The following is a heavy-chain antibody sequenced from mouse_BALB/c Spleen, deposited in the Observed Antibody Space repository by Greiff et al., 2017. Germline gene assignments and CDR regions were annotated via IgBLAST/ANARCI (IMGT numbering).Heavy chain of an antibody. D-gene: IGHD1-1*01. J-gene: IGHJ4*01. V-gene: IGHV5-17*02. CDR3: ARRAHYYGSSEAMDY. Sequence: EVHLVESGGGLVQPGGSRKLSCAASGFTFSSFGMHWVRQAPEKGLEWFAYISSGSSTIYYADTVKGRFTISRDNPKNTLFLQMTSLRSEYTAMYYCARRAHYYGSSEAMDYWGQGSSGTVSS. CDR2: ISSGSSTI. CDR1: GFTFSSFG.